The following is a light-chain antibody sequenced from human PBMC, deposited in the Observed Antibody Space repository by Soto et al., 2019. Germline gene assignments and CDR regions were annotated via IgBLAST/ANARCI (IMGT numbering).Light chain of an antibody. V-gene: IGLV2-14*01. CDR2: EVS. CDR3: TLYTPSSTHVV. CDR1: SSDVGGYHY. Sequence: QSALTQPASVSGSPGQSITLSCTGTSSDVGGYHYVSWYQQHPGKAPKLMIYEVSNRPSGVSNRFSGSKSGDTASLTISGLQAADEADYYCTLYTPSSTHVVFGGGTKLTGL. J-gene: IGLJ2*01.